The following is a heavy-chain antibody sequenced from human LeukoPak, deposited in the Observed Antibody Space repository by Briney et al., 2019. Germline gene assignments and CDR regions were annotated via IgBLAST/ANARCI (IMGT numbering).Heavy chain of an antibody. CDR3: ARDLMWGFDY. V-gene: IGHV3-30*02. Sequence: GGSLRLSCAASGFTFSGHAMHWVRQTPGVGLEWVAIIGNDGRDQHYSESVKGRFTISRDNSKNTLFLQLNSPRPEDTALYLCARDLMWGFDYWGQGNLVTVSS. CDR1: GFTFSGHA. J-gene: IGHJ4*02. CDR2: IGNDGRDQ. D-gene: IGHD7-27*01.